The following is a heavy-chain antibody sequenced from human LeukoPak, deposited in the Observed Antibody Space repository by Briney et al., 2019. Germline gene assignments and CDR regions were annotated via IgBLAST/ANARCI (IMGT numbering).Heavy chain of an antibody. V-gene: IGHV1-8*01. CDR2: MNPNSGNT. J-gene: IGHJ4*02. CDR1: GYTFTSYD. CDR3: ARGFIHPLRDSYGPDFDY. D-gene: IGHD5-18*01. Sequence: ASVKISCKASGYTFTSYDINWVRQATGQGLEWMGWMNPNSGNTGYAQKFQGRVTMTRNTSISTAYMELSSLRSEDTAVYYCARGFIHPLRDSYGPDFDYWGQGTLVTVSS.